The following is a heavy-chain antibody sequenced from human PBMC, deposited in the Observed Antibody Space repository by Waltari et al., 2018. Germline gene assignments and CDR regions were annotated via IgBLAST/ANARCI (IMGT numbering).Heavy chain of an antibody. D-gene: IGHD6-19*01. CDR2: ISWEGSTT. V-gene: IGHV3-43D*03. J-gene: IGHJ4*02. CDR1: GFTFDDYA. CDR3: AKDSRGYSGCVDY. Sequence: EVQLVESGGVVVQPGGSLRLSCAASGFTFDDYAMHWVRQAPGKGVEWVSLISWEGSTTSYADSGNVLFTISRDNSKNSLYLQMNSLRAEYNALYYCAKDSRGYSGCVDYWGQGTLVTVSS.